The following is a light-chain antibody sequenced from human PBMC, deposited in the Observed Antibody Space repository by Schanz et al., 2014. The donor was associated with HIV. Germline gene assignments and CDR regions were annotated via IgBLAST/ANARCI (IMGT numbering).Light chain of an antibody. Sequence: ETVLTQSPGSLSLSPGERATLSCRASQSVSSNLAWYQQKPGQAPRLLIYAASTRAPGIPARFSGSGSGTEFTLTISSLQSEGFAVYYCQQYGNSFSITFGQGTRLEIK. CDR3: QQYGNSFSIT. J-gene: IGKJ5*01. CDR2: AAS. V-gene: IGKV3-15*01. CDR1: QSVSSN.